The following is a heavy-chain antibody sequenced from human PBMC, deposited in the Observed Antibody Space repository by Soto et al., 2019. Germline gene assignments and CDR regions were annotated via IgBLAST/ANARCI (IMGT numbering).Heavy chain of an antibody. CDR1: GFSLSTSGVG. Sequence: QITLKESGPPLVKPTQTLTLTCTFSGFSLSTSGVGVGWIRQPPGKALEWLTLIYWDDVKRYSPSLKSRISIAIDPSKNLVVPTMPNLDPMDTATYSFAHNPRNTWPRFAYWGQGTLVTVSS. CDR3: AHNPRNTWPRFAY. CDR2: IYWDDVK. V-gene: IGHV2-5*02. J-gene: IGHJ4*02.